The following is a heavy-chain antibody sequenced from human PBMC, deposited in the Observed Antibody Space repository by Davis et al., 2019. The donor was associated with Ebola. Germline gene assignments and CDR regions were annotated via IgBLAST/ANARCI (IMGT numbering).Heavy chain of an antibody. CDR1: GYSFTSFW. CDR3: AESGYSYGYHWFDP. CDR2: IDPSDSYT. J-gene: IGHJ5*02. D-gene: IGHD5-18*01. V-gene: IGHV5-10-1*01. Sequence: KVSCKASGYSFTSFWISWVRQMPGKGLEWMGRIDPSDSYTNYSPSFQGHVTISADKSISTAYLQWSSLKASDTAMYYCAESGYSYGYHWFDPWGQGTLVTVSS.